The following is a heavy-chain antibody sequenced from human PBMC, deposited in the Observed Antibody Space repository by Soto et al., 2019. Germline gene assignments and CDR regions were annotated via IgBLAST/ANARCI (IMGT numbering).Heavy chain of an antibody. CDR3: ARDGFALYARDY. V-gene: IGHV3-7*04. CDR1: GFTFDIYW. J-gene: IGHJ4*02. Sequence: EVHLVESGGGLVQPGGSLRLSCAASGFTFDIYWMSRVRQAPGKGLEWVANLDEAGTKKYYGDSVKGRFTISRDSAKNSLYLQLNSLRAEDTAIYYCARDGFALYARDYWGQGTLVTVSS. CDR2: LDEAGTKK. D-gene: IGHD2-8*01.